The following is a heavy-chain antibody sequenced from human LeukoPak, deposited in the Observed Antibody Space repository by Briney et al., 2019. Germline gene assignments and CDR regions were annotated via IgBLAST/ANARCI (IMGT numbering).Heavy chain of an antibody. D-gene: IGHD6-19*01. CDR2: ISGSGGGT. CDR1: GFTFSTYA. V-gene: IGHV3-23*01. J-gene: IGHJ4*02. CDR3: VRVDGGY. Sequence: PGGSLRLSCAASGFTFSTYAMSWVRQAPGKGLEWVSAISGSGGGTYYANSVKSRFTISRDNSKNTLYLQMNSLRAEDTAVYYCVRVDGGYWGQGTLVTVSS.